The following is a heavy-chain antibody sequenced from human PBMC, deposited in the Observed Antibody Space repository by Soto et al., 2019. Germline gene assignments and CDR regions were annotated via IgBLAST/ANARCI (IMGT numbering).Heavy chain of an antibody. J-gene: IGHJ4*02. CDR1: GFTFSSYA. V-gene: IGHV3-23*01. D-gene: IGHD6-13*01. Sequence: EVQLLESGGGLVQPGGSLRLSCAASGFTFSSYAMSWVRQAPGKGLEWVPAISGSGGSTYYADSVKGRFTISRDNSKNTLYLQMNSVRAEDTAVYYCAKDYRKYSEQQLADYWGQGTLVTVSS. CDR3: AKDYRKYSEQQLADY. CDR2: ISGSGGST.